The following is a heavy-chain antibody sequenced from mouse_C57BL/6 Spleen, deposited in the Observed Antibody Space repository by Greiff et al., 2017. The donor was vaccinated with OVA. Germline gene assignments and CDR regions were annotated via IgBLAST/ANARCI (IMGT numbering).Heavy chain of an antibody. V-gene: IGHV5-4*01. CDR3: ARDYYGRSWYFDV. D-gene: IGHD1-1*01. J-gene: IGHJ1*03. CDR2: ISDGGSYT. Sequence: EVNVVESGGGLVKPGGSLKLSCAASGFTFSSYAMSWVRQTPEKRLEWVATISDGGSYTYYPDNVKGRFTISRDNAKNNLYLQMSHLKSEDTAMYYCARDYYGRSWYFDVWGTGTTVTVSS. CDR1: GFTFSSYA.